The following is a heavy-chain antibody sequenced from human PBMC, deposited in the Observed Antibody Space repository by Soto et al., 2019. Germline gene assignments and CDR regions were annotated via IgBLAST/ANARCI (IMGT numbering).Heavy chain of an antibody. CDR2: INHSGGT. CDR3: ARHWGTVTNFDY. CDR1: GGSFSGHY. D-gene: IGHD4-17*01. Sequence: PSETLSLTCAVYGGSFSGHYWSWIRQPPGKGLEWIGEINHSGGTSYNPSLKSRVTISVDTSKNQFSLKLSSVTAADTAVYYCARHWGTVTNFDYWGQGTLVTVSS. J-gene: IGHJ4*02. V-gene: IGHV4-34*01.